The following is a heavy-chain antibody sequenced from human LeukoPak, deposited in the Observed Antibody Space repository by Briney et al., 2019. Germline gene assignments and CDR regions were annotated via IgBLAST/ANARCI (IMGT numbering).Heavy chain of an antibody. CDR2: IYYSGST. CDR1: GGSISSHY. V-gene: IGHV4-59*11. CDR3: AREAAVGYFQH. J-gene: IGHJ1*01. D-gene: IGHD2-15*01. Sequence: SETLSLTCTVSGGSISSHYWSWIRQPLGKGLEWIGYIYYSGSTNYNPSLKSRVTISVDTSKNQFSLKLSSVTAADTAVYYCAREAAVGYFQHWGQGTLVTVSS.